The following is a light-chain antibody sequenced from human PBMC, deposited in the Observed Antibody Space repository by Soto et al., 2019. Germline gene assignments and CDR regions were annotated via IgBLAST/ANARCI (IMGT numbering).Light chain of an antibody. J-gene: IGKJ1*01. Sequence: EIVMTQSPATLSVSPGERATLSCRASQSVSSNLAWYQQKPAQAPRLLIYGASTRATGIPARFSGSGSGKEFTLTISSLQYEEFALYYCQQYNNWPRTFGQGTKVEIK. V-gene: IGKV3-15*01. CDR1: QSVSSN. CDR3: QQYNNWPRT. CDR2: GAS.